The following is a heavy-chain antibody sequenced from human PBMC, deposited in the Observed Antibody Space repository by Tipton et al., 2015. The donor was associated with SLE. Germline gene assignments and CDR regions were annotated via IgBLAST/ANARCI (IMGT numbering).Heavy chain of an antibody. J-gene: IGHJ3*02. CDR1: GDSITRYY. D-gene: IGHD1-14*01. V-gene: IGHV4-4*07. CDR3: ARDPPGGLGDAFDI. Sequence: TLSLTCTVSGDSITRYYWSWIRPPAGKGLEWIGRIYSSGSTNNNPSLKSRVTISVDTSKNQFSLKLSSVTAADTAVYYCARDPPGGLGDAFDIWGQGTMVTVSS. CDR2: IYSSGST.